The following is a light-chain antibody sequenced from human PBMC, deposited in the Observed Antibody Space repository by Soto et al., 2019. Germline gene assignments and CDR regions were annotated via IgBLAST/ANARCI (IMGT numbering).Light chain of an antibody. V-gene: IGKV3-11*01. J-gene: IGKJ1*01. CDR1: QSVSSY. CDR2: DAS. Sequence: EIRLTQSPATLSLSRGERATLSCRASQSVSSYLAWYQQKPGQAPRLLIYDASNRATGIPARFSGSGSGTDFTLTISSLEPEDFAVYYCQQRSNWPPWTFGQGTKVDIK. CDR3: QQRSNWPPWT.